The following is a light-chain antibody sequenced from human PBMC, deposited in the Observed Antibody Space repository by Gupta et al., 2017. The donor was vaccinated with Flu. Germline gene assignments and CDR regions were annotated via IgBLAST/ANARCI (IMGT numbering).Light chain of an antibody. J-gene: IGKJ2*01. CDR1: QSISSY. CDR2: AAS. CDR3: QQSYSTPRYT. Sequence: LHIPHSPSSLSASVGDRVTITCRASQSISSYLNWYQQKPGKAPKLLIYAASSLQSGVPSRFSGSGSGTDFTLTISSLKPEDFATYYCQQSYSTPRYTFGQGTKLEIK. V-gene: IGKV1-39*01.